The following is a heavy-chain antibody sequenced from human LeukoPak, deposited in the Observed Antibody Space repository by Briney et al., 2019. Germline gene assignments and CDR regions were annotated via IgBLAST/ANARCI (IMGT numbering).Heavy chain of an antibody. CDR1: GYTFTSYD. CDR3: AADRGYSYARVTYYYYGMDV. CDR2: MNPNSGNT. V-gene: IGHV1-8*01. D-gene: IGHD5-18*01. J-gene: IGHJ6*02. Sequence: ASVKVSCKASGYTFTSYDINWVRQATGQGLEWMGWMNPNSGNTDYAQKFQERVTITRDMSTSTAYMELSSLRSEDTAVYYCAADRGYSYARVTYYYYGMDVWGQGTTVTVSS.